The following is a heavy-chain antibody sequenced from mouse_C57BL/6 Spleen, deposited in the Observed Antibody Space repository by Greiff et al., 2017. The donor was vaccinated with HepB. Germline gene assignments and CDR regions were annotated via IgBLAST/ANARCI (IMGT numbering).Heavy chain of an antibody. Sequence: QVQLKESGAELARPGASVKLSCKASGYTFTSYGISWVKQRTGQGLEWIGEIYPRSGNTYYNEKFKGKATLTADKSSSTAYMELRSLTSEDSAVYFCASGDLYYFDYWGQGTTLTVSS. J-gene: IGHJ2*01. CDR2: IYPRSGNT. CDR1: GYTFTSYG. V-gene: IGHV1-81*01. CDR3: ASGDLYYFDY.